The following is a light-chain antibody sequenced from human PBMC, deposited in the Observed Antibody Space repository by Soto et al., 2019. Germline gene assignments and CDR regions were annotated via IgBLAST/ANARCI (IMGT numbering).Light chain of an antibody. J-gene: IGKJ2*03. V-gene: IGKV3-15*01. CDR1: QSISSN. CDR2: GAS. CDR3: QHYYNWPR. Sequence: EIVMTQSPVTLSVSPGERATLSCRASQSISSNLAWYQQKPGQAPRLLIYGASTRATGIPARFSGSGSGTEFSLTISSLQSEDFAVYYCQHYYNWPRFGQGTKLEIK.